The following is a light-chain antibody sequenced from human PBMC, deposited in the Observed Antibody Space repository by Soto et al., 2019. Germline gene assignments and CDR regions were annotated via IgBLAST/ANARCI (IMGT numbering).Light chain of an antibody. CDR2: KAS. J-gene: IGKJ1*01. Sequence: DIQMNQSPSTLSGSVGDRVTITCRASQSISSWLAWYQQKPGKAPKLLIYKASTLKNGVPSRFSGSGSGTEFTLTISSLQPDDFATYYCQHYNSYSEAFGQGTKVDI. CDR1: QSISSW. CDR3: QHYNSYSEA. V-gene: IGKV1-5*03.